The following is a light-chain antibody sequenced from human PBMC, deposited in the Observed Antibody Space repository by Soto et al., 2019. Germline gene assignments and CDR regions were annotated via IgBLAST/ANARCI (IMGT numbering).Light chain of an antibody. V-gene: IGKV1-5*01. CDR3: QQYNDYWT. J-gene: IGKJ1*01. CDR2: DAS. Sequence: DIHLTQSPSTPSASVGARVTITCRASQSISSWLAWYQQKPGKAPKLLIYDASSLESGVPSRFSGSGSGTEFTLTISSLQPDDFATYYCQQYNDYWTFGQGTKVDIK. CDR1: QSISSW.